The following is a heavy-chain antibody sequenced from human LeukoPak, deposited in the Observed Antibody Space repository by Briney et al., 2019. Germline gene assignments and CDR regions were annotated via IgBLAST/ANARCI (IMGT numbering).Heavy chain of an antibody. J-gene: IGHJ4*02. V-gene: IGHV4-30-2*01. CDR3: ARDEISYYDSSGYPGY. D-gene: IGHD3-22*01. Sequence: SETLSLTCAVSGGSISSGGYSWSWIRQPPGKGLEWIGYIYHSGSTYYNPSLKSRVTISVDTSKNQFSLKLSSVTAADTAVYYCARDEISYYDSSGYPGYWGQGTLVTVSS. CDR2: IYHSGST. CDR1: GGSISSGGYS.